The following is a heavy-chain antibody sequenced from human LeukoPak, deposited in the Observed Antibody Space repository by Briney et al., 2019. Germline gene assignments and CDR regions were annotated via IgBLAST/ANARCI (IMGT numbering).Heavy chain of an antibody. J-gene: IGHJ5*02. V-gene: IGHV3-48*01. CDR1: GFTFSSYS. Sequence: PGGSLRLSCAASGFTFSSYSMNWVRQAPGKGLEWVSYISSSSSTIYYADSVKGRFTISRDNAKNSLYLQMNSLRAEDTAVYYCARDLFRDYGDYYNRFDPWGQGTLVTVSS. CDR3: ARDLFRDYGDYYNRFDP. CDR2: ISSSSSTI. D-gene: IGHD4-17*01.